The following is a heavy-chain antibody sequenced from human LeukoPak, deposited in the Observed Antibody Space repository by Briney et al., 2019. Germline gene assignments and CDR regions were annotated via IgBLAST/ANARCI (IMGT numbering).Heavy chain of an antibody. CDR1: GYTFTGYY. J-gene: IGHJ6*03. CDR2: INPNSGGT. CDR3: ARKYHGDYYYYYMDV. D-gene: IGHD2-2*01. V-gene: IGHV1-2*02. Sequence: ASVKVSCKASGYTFTGYYMHWVRQAPGQGLEWMGWINPNSGGTNYAQKFQGRVTMTRDTSISTAYMELSRLRSDDTAVYYCARKYHGDYYYYYMDVWGKGTTVTVSS.